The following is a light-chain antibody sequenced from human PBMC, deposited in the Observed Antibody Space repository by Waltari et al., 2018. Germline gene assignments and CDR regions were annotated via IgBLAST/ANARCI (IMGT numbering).Light chain of an antibody. Sequence: EIVMTQSPASLSVSPGDRATFSCRASQSVSSNVAWYQQKPGQAPRLLIFGASTRATGIPARFSGGGSGTEFTLTVSSLQSEDFAVYYCQQYNIWPITFGPGTRLEIK. CDR3: QQYNIWPIT. CDR2: GAS. J-gene: IGKJ5*01. V-gene: IGKV3-15*01. CDR1: QSVSSN.